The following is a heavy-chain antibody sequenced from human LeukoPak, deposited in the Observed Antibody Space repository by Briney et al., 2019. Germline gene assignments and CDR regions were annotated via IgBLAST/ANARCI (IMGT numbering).Heavy chain of an antibody. V-gene: IGHV3-48*04. CDR3: ARALWFGTSFDY. D-gene: IGHD3-10*01. CDR1: GFTFSSYG. Sequence: GGSLRLSCAASGFTFSSYGMSWVRQAPGKGLEWVSYIHSGGSTIYYADSVKGRFTISRDNAKNSLYLQMDSLRAEDTAVYYCARALWFGTSFDYWGQGTLVTVSS. J-gene: IGHJ4*02. CDR2: IHSGGSTI.